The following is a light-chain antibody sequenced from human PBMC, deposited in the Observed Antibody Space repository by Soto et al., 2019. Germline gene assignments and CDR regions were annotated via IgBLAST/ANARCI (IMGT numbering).Light chain of an antibody. J-gene: IGLJ2*01. CDR3: HSYDVSLSGPV. V-gene: IGLV1-40*01. CDR2: DHN. CDR1: SSNIGAGYG. Sequence: SVLTQPPSVSGAPGQRVTISCTGSSSNIGAGYGVHWYPQLPGTAPNVLIYDHNNRPSGVPDRFSGSKSGTSASLAITGLQAEDEADYYCHSYDVSLSGPVFGGGTKLTVL.